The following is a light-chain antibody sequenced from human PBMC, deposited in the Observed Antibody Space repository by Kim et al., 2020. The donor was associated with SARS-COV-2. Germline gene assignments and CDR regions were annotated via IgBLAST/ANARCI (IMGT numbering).Light chain of an antibody. V-gene: IGKV1-39*01. CDR3: QQTDSIPRT. Sequence: ASVGDRVTITCRASQTIGSYLSWYQQQPGQAPKLLIYYASTLHSGVPSRFSGSRSGTGFTLTISSLRPEDFATYYCQQTDSIPRTFGQGAKVDIK. J-gene: IGKJ1*01. CDR1: QTIGSY. CDR2: YAS.